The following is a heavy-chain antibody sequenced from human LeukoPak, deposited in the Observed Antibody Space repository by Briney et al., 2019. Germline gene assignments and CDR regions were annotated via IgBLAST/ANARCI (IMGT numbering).Heavy chain of an antibody. V-gene: IGHV3-7*03. CDR2: IKEDGGKE. CDR3: TRDRAYSAFDI. D-gene: IGHD4-11*01. Sequence: GGSLRLSCATSGFTFSISWMAWVRQAPGKGLEWLANIKEDGGKEKYVDSVKGRFTISRDNAKNSVYLQLNNLRVEDTALYYCTRDRAYSAFDIWGQGTMVTVSS. J-gene: IGHJ3*02. CDR1: GFTFSISW.